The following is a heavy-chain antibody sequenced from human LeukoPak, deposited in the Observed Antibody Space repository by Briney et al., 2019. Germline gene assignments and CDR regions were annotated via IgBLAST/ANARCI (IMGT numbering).Heavy chain of an antibody. CDR1: GYTFTSDG. CDR2: ISAYNGNT. J-gene: IGHJ5*02. D-gene: IGHD2-2*01. Sequence: GASVKVSCKASGYTFTSDGISWVRQAPGQGLEWMGWISAYNGNTNYAQKLQGRVTMTTDTSTSTAYMELRSLRSDDTAVYYCARVPGYCSSTSCYGGRNWFDPWGQGTLVTVSS. V-gene: IGHV1-18*01. CDR3: ARVPGYCSSTSCYGGRNWFDP.